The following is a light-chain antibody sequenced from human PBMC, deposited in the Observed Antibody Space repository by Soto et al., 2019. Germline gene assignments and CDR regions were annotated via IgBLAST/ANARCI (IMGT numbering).Light chain of an antibody. V-gene: IGKV3-15*01. CDR3: QQYHNWPPWT. J-gene: IGKJ2*02. CDR2: GAS. CDR1: QSVTSN. Sequence: EIVLTQSPGTLSLSPGERATLSCRASQSVTSNLAWYQQKPGQAPRLLIYGASTRATGIPARFSGSGSGTEFTLTISSLQSEDFAVYYCQQYHNWPPWTFGQGTKVDIK.